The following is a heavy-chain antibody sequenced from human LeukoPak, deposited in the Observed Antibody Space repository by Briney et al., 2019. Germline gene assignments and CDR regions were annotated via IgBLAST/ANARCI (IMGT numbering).Heavy chain of an antibody. CDR2: ISGSGGIT. Sequence: GGSLRLSCAASGLTFSRYAMSGVRQAPRKGVEGVSAISGSGGITYLPDSVKGRFTISRDNSKNPLYLQMNSLRAEDMVVYYCAKDLRVVINSVHFWGQGPLVTVSS. CDR3: AKDLRVVINSVHF. J-gene: IGHJ4*02. V-gene: IGHV3-23*01. CDR1: GLTFSRYA. D-gene: IGHD2-21*01.